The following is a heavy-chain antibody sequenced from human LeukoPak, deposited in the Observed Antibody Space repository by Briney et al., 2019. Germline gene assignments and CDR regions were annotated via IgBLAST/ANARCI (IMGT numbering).Heavy chain of an antibody. CDR2: ISYDGSNK. J-gene: IGHJ4*02. D-gene: IGHD3-22*01. V-gene: IGHV3-30*03. CDR1: GFTFSSYG. Sequence: PGGSLRLSCAASGFTFSSYGMHWVRQAPGKGLEWVAVISYDGSNKYYADSVKGRFTISRDNSKNTLYLQMNSLRAEDTAVYYCARDRGRYYDSRGFYWGYYFDSWGQGILVTVST. CDR3: ARDRGRYYDSRGFYWGYYFDS.